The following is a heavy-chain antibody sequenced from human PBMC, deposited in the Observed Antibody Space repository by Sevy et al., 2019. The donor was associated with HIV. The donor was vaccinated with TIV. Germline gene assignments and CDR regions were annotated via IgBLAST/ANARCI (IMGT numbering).Heavy chain of an antibody. Sequence: SETLSLTCTVSDGSMASYYWSWIRHSPGKGLEWIGNIHYSGRTNYNRSLKGRVTISVDTSKDQFSLRLNSVTAADTAVYYCARDSFCSGGICHMFFDHWGQGILVTVSS. D-gene: IGHD2-15*01. CDR3: ARDSFCSGGICHMFFDH. J-gene: IGHJ4*02. V-gene: IGHV4-59*13. CDR1: DGSMASYY. CDR2: IHYSGRT.